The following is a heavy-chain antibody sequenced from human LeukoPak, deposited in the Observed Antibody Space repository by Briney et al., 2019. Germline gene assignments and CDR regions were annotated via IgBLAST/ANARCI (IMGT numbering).Heavy chain of an antibody. Sequence: SETLSLTCAAYGGSFSGYYWSWIRQPPGKGLEWIGEINHSGSTNYNPSLKSRVTISVDTSKNQFSLKLSSVTAADTAVYYCARAGYCSGGSCSKNAYFDYWGQGTLVTVSS. CDR1: GGSFSGYY. D-gene: IGHD2-15*01. CDR2: INHSGST. V-gene: IGHV4-34*01. CDR3: ARAGYCSGGSCSKNAYFDY. J-gene: IGHJ4*02.